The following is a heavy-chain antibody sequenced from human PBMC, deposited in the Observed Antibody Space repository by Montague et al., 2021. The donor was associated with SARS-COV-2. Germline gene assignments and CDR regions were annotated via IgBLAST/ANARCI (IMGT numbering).Heavy chain of an antibody. CDR3: AKDRVVPPDRNLDY. Sequence: SLRLSCAASGFTVSNYAMRWVRQAPGKGLEWVSAISNSGSKQRYTDSXXGRFTISRDNSKNTLYLQMDSLRAEDTAVYYCAKDRVVPPDRNLDYWGQGTLVSVSS. CDR1: GFTVSNYA. CDR2: ISNSGSKQ. J-gene: IGHJ4*02. V-gene: IGHV3-23*01. D-gene: IGHD2-2*01.